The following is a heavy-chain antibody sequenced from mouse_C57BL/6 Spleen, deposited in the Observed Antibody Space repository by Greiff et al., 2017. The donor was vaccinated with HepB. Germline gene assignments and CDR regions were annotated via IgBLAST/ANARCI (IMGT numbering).Heavy chain of an antibody. CDR1: GYTFTSYW. Sequence: QVQLQQPGAELVKPGASVKFSCKASGYTFTSYWMHWVKQRPGQGLEWIGMIHPNSGSTNYNEKFKSKATLTVDKSSSTAYMQLSSLTSEDSAVYYCARDDSNYEGDAMDYWGQGTSVTVSS. V-gene: IGHV1-64*01. CDR2: IHPNSGST. CDR3: ARDDSNYEGDAMDY. J-gene: IGHJ4*01. D-gene: IGHD2-5*01.